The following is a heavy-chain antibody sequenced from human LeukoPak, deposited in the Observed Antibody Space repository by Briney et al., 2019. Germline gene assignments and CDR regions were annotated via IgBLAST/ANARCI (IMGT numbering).Heavy chain of an antibody. V-gene: IGHV4-34*01. J-gene: IGHJ4*02. D-gene: IGHD1-26*01. CDR3: ARGEEWEPFTDY. CDR2: INHSGST. Sequence: NPSETLSLTCAVYGGSFSGYYWSWIRQPPGKGLEWIGEINHSGSTNYNPSLKSRVTISVDTSKNQFSLKLSSVTAADTAVYYCARGEEWEPFTDYWGQGTLVTVSS. CDR1: GGSFSGYY.